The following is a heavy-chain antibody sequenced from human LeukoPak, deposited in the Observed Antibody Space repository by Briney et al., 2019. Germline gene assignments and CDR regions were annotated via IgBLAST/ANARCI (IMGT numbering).Heavy chain of an antibody. J-gene: IGHJ3*02. Sequence: GGSLRLSCAASGFTFSSYAMHWVRQAPGKGLEWVAVISYDGSNKYYADSVKGRFTISRDNSKNTLYLQMNSLSAEDTAVYYCARIDSASFAFDIWGQGTLVTVSS. CDR1: GFTFSSYA. CDR2: ISYDGSNK. D-gene: IGHD2-2*01. V-gene: IGHV3-30*14. CDR3: ARIDSASFAFDI.